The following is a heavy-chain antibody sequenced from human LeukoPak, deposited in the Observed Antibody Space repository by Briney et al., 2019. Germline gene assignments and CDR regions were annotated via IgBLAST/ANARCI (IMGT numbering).Heavy chain of an antibody. J-gene: IGHJ4*02. CDR3: AGSLRYFDDYYFDY. CDR1: GFTFSSYW. V-gene: IGHV3-7*01. D-gene: IGHD3-9*01. Sequence: GGSLRLSCAASGFTFSSYWMSWVRQAPGKGLEWVANIKQDGSGKYYVDSVKGRFTISRDNAKNSLYLQMNSLRAEDTAVYYCAGSLRYFDDYYFDYWGQGTLVTVSS. CDR2: IKQDGSGK.